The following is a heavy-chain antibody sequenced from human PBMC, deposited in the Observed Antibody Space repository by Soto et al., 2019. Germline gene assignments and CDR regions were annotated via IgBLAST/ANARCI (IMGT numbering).Heavy chain of an antibody. CDR1: GGSISSYY. Sequence: QVQLQESGPGLVKPSETLSLTCTVSGGSISSYYWSWIRQPPGKGLEWIGYIYYSGSTNYNPSRTSRVTISVDTSKNQFALKLSSVTAADTAVYYCARWYSCSGYFWFDPWGQGTLVTVSS. V-gene: IGHV4-59*01. CDR3: ARWYSCSGYFWFDP. CDR2: IYYSGST. J-gene: IGHJ5*02. D-gene: IGHD6-13*01.